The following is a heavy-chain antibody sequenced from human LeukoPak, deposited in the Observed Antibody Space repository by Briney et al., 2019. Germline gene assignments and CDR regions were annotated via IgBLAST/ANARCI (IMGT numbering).Heavy chain of an antibody. CDR3: AREGGYGGNPGLFDY. CDR2: IYYSGST. V-gene: IGHV4-59*12. D-gene: IGHD4-23*01. J-gene: IGHJ4*02. Sequence: PSETLSLTCTVSGGSISTYYWSWIRQPPGKGLEWIGNIYYSGSTIYNPSLKSRVTISVDTSTNQFSLNLTSVTAADTAVYYCAREGGYGGNPGLFDYWGQGTLVTVSS. CDR1: GGSISTYY.